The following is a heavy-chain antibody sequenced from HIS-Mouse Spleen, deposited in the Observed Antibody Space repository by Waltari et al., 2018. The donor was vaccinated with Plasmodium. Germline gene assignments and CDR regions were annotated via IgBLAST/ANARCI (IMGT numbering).Heavy chain of an antibody. CDR1: GGSISSYY. CDR3: ARVRAAAGLRAFDI. D-gene: IGHD6-13*01. Sequence: QVQLQESGPGLVKPSETLSLTCTVSGGSISSYYWSWIRLPPGKGMEWVGYIYYSGSTNHTPPLRVRVTLSVDTSKNQFSLKLGSVTAADTAGYYCARVRAAAGLRAFDIWGQGTMVTVSS. J-gene: IGHJ3*02. CDR2: IYYSGST. V-gene: IGHV4-59*01.